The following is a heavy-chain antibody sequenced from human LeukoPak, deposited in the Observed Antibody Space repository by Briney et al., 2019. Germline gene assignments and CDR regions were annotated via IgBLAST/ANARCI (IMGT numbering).Heavy chain of an antibody. CDR1: GFTFSSFA. V-gene: IGHV3-23*01. CDR3: AKDLPDYGDYIEGY. Sequence: GGSLRLSCAASGFTFSSFAMSWVRQAPGKGLEWVSTISGSGWSTNYADSVKGRFTFSRDNSKNTLYLQMNSLRAEDTAVYYCAKDLPDYGDYIEGYWGQGTLVTVSS. J-gene: IGHJ4*02. CDR2: ISGSGWST. D-gene: IGHD4-17*01.